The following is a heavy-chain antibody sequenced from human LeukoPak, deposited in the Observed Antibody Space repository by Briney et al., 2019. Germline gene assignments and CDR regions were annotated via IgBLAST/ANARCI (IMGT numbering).Heavy chain of an antibody. CDR1: GASISDRSYYSTTSYY. V-gene: IGHV4-39*01. J-gene: IGHJ3*02. CDR3: ARPSEHTNFGLHAFEI. D-gene: IGHD4-4*01. CDR2: IYYSGIT. Sequence: SSETLSLTCTVSGASISDRSYYSTTSYYWAWIRQPPGKGLEWIGSIYYSGITYYNPSLQSRVTISVDTSKNQFSLKVTSVTAADTAVYYCARPSEHTNFGLHAFEIWGQGTLVTVSS.